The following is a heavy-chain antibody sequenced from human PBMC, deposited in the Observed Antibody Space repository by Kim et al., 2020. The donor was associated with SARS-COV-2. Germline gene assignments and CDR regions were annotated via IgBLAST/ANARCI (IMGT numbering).Heavy chain of an antibody. Sequence: TRYAQNVQGRVTTTSDTSTSTAYMEMSSLRSEDTVVYYCARAWDQNFDFWGQGTLVTVSS. CDR3: ARAWDQNFDF. J-gene: IGHJ4*02. D-gene: IGHD1-26*01. V-gene: IGHV1-46*01. CDR2: T.